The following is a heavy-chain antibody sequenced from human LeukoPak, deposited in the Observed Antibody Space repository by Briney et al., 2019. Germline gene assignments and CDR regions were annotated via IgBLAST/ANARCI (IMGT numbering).Heavy chain of an antibody. D-gene: IGHD5-18*01. CDR3: ARESRGYRYGYYYYYDMDV. CDR2: ISGYNGNI. J-gene: IGHJ6*02. Sequence: GVSVKVSCKASGYTFTSYGISWVRQAPGQGLEWMGWISGYNGNINYAQKFQGRVTMTTDTSTSTAYMELRSLRSDGAAVYYCARESRGYRYGYYYYYDMDVWGQGTTVTVSS. V-gene: IGHV1-18*01. CDR1: GYTFTSYG.